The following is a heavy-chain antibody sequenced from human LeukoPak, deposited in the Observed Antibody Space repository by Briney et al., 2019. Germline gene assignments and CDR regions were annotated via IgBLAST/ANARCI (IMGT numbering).Heavy chain of an antibody. Sequence: GGSLTLSCAASAFTFSSYAMSWVRPAPGKGLEWVSAISGSGASTYYADSVKGRFTISRDNSKNTLYLQMNSLRAEDTAVYYCAKSGYSSGPTFSWGQGTLVTVSS. D-gene: IGHD6-19*01. J-gene: IGHJ5*02. CDR3: AKSGYSSGPTFS. V-gene: IGHV3-23*01. CDR1: AFTFSSYA. CDR2: ISGSGAST.